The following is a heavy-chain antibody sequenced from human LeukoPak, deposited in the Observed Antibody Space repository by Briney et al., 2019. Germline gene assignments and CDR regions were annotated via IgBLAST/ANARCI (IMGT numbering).Heavy chain of an antibody. Sequence: GGSLTLSCAASGFTFSSYSMNWVRQPPGKGLEWVAYISSSSSTIYYADSVKGRFTILRDNANNSLYLQMNSPRAEDTAVYYCGSDRDYYDSSGYPNLDYWGQGTLVTVSS. V-gene: IGHV3-48*04. D-gene: IGHD3-22*01. CDR1: GFTFSSYS. CDR3: GSDRDYYDSSGYPNLDY. CDR2: ISSSSSTI. J-gene: IGHJ4*02.